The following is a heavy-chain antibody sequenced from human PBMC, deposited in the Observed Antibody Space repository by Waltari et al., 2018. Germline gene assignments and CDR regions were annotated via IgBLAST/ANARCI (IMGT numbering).Heavy chain of an antibody. CDR3: ARHRGLEYSSSSRLWFDP. V-gene: IGHV4-38-2*01. Sequence: QMQLQESGPGLVKPSETLSLTCAVSGYSISSGYYWGWIRQPPGRGLEWIGSIYHSGSTYYNPSLKSRVTISVDTSKNQFSLKLSSVTAADTAVYYCARHRGLEYSSSSRLWFDPWGQGTLVTVSS. CDR1: GYSISSGYY. CDR2: IYHSGST. J-gene: IGHJ5*02. D-gene: IGHD6-6*01.